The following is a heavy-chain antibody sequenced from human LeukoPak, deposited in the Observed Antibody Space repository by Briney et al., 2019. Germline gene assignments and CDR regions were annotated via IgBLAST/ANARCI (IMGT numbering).Heavy chain of an antibody. V-gene: IGHV2-5*02. CDR3: AHSKYYDFWSGYSPENWFDP. J-gene: IGHJ5*02. CDR2: IYWDDDK. CDR1: GFSLSTSGVG. Sequence: ESGPTLVKPTQTLTLTCTFSGFSLSTSGVGVGWIRQPPGKALEWLALIYWDDDKRYSPSLKSRLTITKDTSKNQAVLTMTNMDPVDTATYYCAHSKYYDFWSGYSPENWFDPWGQGTLVTVSS. D-gene: IGHD3-3*01.